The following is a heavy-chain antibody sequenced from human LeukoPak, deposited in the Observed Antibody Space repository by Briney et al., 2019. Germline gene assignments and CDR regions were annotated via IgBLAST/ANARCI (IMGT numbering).Heavy chain of an antibody. V-gene: IGHV4-4*07. CDR1: GGYISSYY. CDR2: IYSTGST. Sequence: SETLSLTCTVSGGYISSYYWSWIRQPAGKGLEWIGRIYSTGSTSYNPSLKSRVTMSVDTSKNQFSLRLRSVTAADTAVYYCARQIASAGTAGFDFWGQGALVTVSS. CDR3: ARQIASAGTAGFDF. J-gene: IGHJ4*02. D-gene: IGHD6-13*01.